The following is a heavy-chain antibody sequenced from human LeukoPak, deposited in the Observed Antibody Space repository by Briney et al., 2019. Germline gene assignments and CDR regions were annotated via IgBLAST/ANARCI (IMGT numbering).Heavy chain of an antibody. J-gene: IGHJ4*02. D-gene: IGHD6-13*01. CDR1: GYTFTTYA. Sequence: GASVKVSCKASGYTFTTYAITWVRQAPGQGLEWMGWISTYNGNTNYAQKFQGRVTMTRDTSISTAYMELSRLRSDDTAVYYCARVNQQLVLYYWGQGTLVTVSS. CDR3: ARVNQQLVLYY. V-gene: IGHV1-18*01. CDR2: ISTYNGNT.